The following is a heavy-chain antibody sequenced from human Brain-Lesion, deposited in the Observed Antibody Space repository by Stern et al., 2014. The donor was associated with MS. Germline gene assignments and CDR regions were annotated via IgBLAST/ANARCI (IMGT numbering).Heavy chain of an antibody. CDR1: GFTFDDYA. J-gene: IGHJ4*02. D-gene: IGHD1-14*01. CDR2: ISWNSGTI. CDR3: ARDITGSSAYFAY. Sequence: EVQLVESGGDLVQPGRSLRLSCAAFGFTFDDYAMHWVRQAPGKGLEWVPGISWNSGTIGYAESVKGRFTTSRDNAYSSLYLQMNSLRPEDTALYYCARDITGSSAYFAYWGQGTLVTVSS. V-gene: IGHV3-9*01.